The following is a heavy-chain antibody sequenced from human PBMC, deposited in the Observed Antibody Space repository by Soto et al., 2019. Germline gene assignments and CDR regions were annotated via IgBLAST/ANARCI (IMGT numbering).Heavy chain of an antibody. Sequence: QVQLVESGGGVVQPGRSLRLSCAASGFTFSSYAMHWVRQAPGKGLEWVAVISYDGSNKYYADSVKGRFSISRDNSKNTMYLQMNSLRAEDTEVYDCARDIETGNTDFDYWCQGTLVTVSS. V-gene: IGHV3-30-3*01. CDR3: ARDIETGNTDFDY. D-gene: IGHD1-7*01. CDR1: GFTFSSYA. J-gene: IGHJ4*02. CDR2: ISYDGSNK.